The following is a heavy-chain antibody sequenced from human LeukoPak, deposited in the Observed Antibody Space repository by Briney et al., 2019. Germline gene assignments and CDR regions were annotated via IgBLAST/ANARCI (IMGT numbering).Heavy chain of an antibody. CDR1: GFTFSSYS. Sequence: PGGSLRLSCAASGFTFSSYSMNWVRQAPGKGLEWVSYISSSSSTIYYADSVKGRFTISRDNAKNSLYLQMNSLRAEDTAVYYCARYGISSTTTAPADAFDVCGQGTVVTVSS. CDR2: ISSSSSTI. V-gene: IGHV3-48*01. J-gene: IGHJ3*01. CDR3: ARYGISSTTTAPADAFDV. D-gene: IGHD4-11*01.